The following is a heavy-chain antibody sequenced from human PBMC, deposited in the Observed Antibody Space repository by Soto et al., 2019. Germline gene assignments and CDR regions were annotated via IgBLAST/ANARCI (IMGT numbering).Heavy chain of an antibody. Sequence: PSETLSLTCTASGGSISSYYWSWIRQPPGKGLEWIGYIYYSGSTNYNPSLKSRVTISVDTSKNQFSLKLSSVTAADTAVYYCARLTRSGRYYYGMDVWGQGTTVTVSS. CDR3: ARLTRSGRYYYGMDV. V-gene: IGHV4-59*01. J-gene: IGHJ6*02. D-gene: IGHD3-3*01. CDR1: GGSISSYY. CDR2: IYYSGST.